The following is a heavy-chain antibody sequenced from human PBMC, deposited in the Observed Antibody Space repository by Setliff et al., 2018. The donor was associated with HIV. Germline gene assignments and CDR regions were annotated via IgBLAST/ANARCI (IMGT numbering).Heavy chain of an antibody. J-gene: IGHJ3*02. V-gene: IGHV3-7*01. CDR1: GFTFSNYW. CDR3: TRDSEFTATNFDDAFDI. CDR2: INQDGSKK. D-gene: IGHD4-4*01. Sequence: GGSLRLSCAASGFTFSNYWIIWVRQAPGKGLEWVANINQDGSKKYYVDSVKGRFTISRDNTKDSLYLQMNSLRVEDTAVYYCTRDSEFTATNFDDAFDIWGQGTMVTVSS.